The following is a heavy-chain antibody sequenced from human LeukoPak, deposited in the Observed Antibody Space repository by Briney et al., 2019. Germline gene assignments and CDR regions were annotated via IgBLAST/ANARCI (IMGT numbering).Heavy chain of an antibody. V-gene: IGHV4-39*01. CDR2: IYYSGNT. Sequence: SETLSLTCTVSGGSISSSSYYWGWIRQPPGKGLEWIGSIYYSGNTYYNPSLKSRVTISVDTSKNPFSLKLSSVTAADTAVYYCARGDYYDSSGYYQHWGQGTLVTVSS. CDR1: GGSISSSSYY. D-gene: IGHD3-22*01. CDR3: ARGDYYDSSGYYQH. J-gene: IGHJ1*01.